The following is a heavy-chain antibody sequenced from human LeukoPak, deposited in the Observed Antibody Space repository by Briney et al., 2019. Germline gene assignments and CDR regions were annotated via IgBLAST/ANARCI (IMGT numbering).Heavy chain of an antibody. CDR3: AKHYMGSSYNHGLDC. Sequence: SQTLSLTCTVSGGSISSGSYYWNWIRQPAGKRLEWLGHVFTRGTTNYNASLEGRLTISLDTSKNQFSLKLSSVTAADTALYYCAKHYMGSSYNHGLDCWGQGTLVTVSS. CDR2: VFTRGTT. J-gene: IGHJ4*02. CDR1: GGSISSGSYY. V-gene: IGHV4-61*09. D-gene: IGHD3-10*01.